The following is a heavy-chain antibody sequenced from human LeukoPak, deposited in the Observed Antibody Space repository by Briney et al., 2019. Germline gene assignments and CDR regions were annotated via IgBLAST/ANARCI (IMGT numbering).Heavy chain of an antibody. V-gene: IGHV3-23*01. D-gene: IGHD1-26*01. J-gene: IGHJ4*02. Sequence: GGSLRLSCAASGFTFTSYSMNWVRQAPGKGLEWVSTISGGGGSTYYADSVKGRFTISGDNSKNTLYLQVNSLRAEDTAVYYCAKGGKWDVTPFDYWGQGTLVTVSS. CDR1: GFTFTSYS. CDR2: ISGGGGST. CDR3: AKGGKWDVTPFDY.